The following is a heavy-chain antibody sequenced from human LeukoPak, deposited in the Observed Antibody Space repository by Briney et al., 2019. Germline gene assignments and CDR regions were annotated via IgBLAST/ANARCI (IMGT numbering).Heavy chain of an antibody. CDR3: ARDHKVGQTYSSGWLDH. CDR2: IKQDGSEK. CDR1: GVTFTSYW. Sequence: GGSLRLSCAASGVTFTSYWMSWVRQAPGKGLEWVANIKQDGSEKYYVDSVKGRFTISRDNAKKSLYLQMNSLRADDTAVYFCARDHKVGQTYSSGWLDHWGQGTLVTVSS. D-gene: IGHD6-19*01. J-gene: IGHJ4*02. V-gene: IGHV3-7*03.